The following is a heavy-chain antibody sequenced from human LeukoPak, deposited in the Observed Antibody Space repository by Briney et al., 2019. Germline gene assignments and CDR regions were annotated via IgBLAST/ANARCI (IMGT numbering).Heavy chain of an antibody. D-gene: IGHD2-2*01. V-gene: IGHV3-33*01. J-gene: IGHJ5*02. Sequence: GRSLRLSCAASGFTFSSYGMHWVRQAPGKGLEWVAVIWYDGSNKYYADSVKGRLTISRDNSKNTLYLQMNSLRAEDTAVYYCARCRDVVVPAASWFDPWGQGTLVTVSS. CDR1: GFTFSSYG. CDR3: ARCRDVVVPAASWFDP. CDR2: IWYDGSNK.